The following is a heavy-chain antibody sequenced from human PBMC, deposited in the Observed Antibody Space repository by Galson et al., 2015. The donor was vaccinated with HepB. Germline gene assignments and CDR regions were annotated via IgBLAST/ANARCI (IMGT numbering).Heavy chain of an antibody. V-gene: IGHV3-11*03. Sequence: SLRLSCAASGFTFSDCYMSWIRQAPGKGLEWVSYISSSSSYTNYADSVKGRFTISRDNAKNSLYLQMNSLRAEDTAVYYCASPYSGYDPDAFDIWGQGTMVTVSS. CDR1: GFTFSDCY. CDR2: ISSSSSYT. J-gene: IGHJ3*02. CDR3: ASPYSGYDPDAFDI. D-gene: IGHD5-12*01.